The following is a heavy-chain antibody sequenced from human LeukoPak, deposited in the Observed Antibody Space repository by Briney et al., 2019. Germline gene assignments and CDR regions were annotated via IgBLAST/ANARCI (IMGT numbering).Heavy chain of an antibody. V-gene: IGHV3-48*02. J-gene: IGHJ3*02. CDR1: GFTFSSYA. Sequence: GGSLRLSCAASGFTFSSYAMSWVRQAPGKGLEWVSYISSSSSIYYADSVKGRFTISRDNAKNSLYLQMNSLRDEDTAVFYCARPRDGYNYGAFDIWGQGTVVTVSS. CDR3: ARPRDGYNYGAFDI. CDR2: ISSSSSI. D-gene: IGHD5-24*01.